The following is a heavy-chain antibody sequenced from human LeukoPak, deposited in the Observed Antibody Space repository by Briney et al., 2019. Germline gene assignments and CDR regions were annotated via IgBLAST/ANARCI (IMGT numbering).Heavy chain of an antibody. CDR1: GYTFTSYD. V-gene: IGHV1-8*03. Sequence: ASVKVSCKASGYTFTSYDINWVRQATGQGLEWMGWMNPNSGNTGYAQKFQGRVTITRSTSISTAYMELSSLRSEDTAVYYCARGAYYCSSTSCYRAPDAFDIWGQGTMVTVSS. J-gene: IGHJ3*02. CDR3: ARGAYYCSSTSCYRAPDAFDI. D-gene: IGHD2-2*02. CDR2: MNPNSGNT.